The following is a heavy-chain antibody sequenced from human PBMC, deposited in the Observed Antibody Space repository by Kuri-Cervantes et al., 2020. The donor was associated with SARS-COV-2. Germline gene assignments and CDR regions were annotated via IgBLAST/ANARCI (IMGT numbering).Heavy chain of an antibody. V-gene: IGHV1-69*13. CDR3: ARDRRGATRPDAFDI. CDR2: IIPTFDTT. CDR1: GGTFSSYS. J-gene: IGHJ3*02. Sequence: SVKVSCKASGGTFSSYSVNWVRQAPGQGLEWMGRIIPTFDTTTYAQKFQGRVIFTADESSSTAYMEVSSLRSEDTAVYYCARDRRGATRPDAFDIWGQGTMVTVSS. D-gene: IGHD3-10*01.